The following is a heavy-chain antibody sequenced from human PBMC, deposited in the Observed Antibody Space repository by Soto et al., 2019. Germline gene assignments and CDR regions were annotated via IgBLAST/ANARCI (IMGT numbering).Heavy chain of an antibody. CDR2: ISAHNGKT. V-gene: IGHV1-18*01. Sequence: QVHLVQSGAEVKKPGASVKVSCKASGYTFTSYGITWVRQAPGQGLEGMGWISAHNGKTDYAQKLQGRVIVTRDTSTSTAYMELRSLRSDDTAVYYCARGRYGDYWGQGALVTVSS. CDR1: GYTFTSYG. CDR3: ARGRYGDY. J-gene: IGHJ4*02. D-gene: IGHD1-1*01.